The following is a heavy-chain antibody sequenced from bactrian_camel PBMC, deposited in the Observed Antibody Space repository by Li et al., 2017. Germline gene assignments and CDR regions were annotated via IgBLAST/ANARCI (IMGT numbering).Heavy chain of an antibody. J-gene: IGHJ6*01. V-gene: IGHV3S22*01. Sequence: LSCVASGVTSVPNCMGWFRQSPGAKREGVARLPNDGRIASYSDSVRGRFTISRDNTNNALYLRMVNLKPEDTAMYYCAANSLSCALGAWRLFRFWTQGTQVTVS. CDR1: GVTSVPNC. CDR3: AANSLSCALGAWRLFRF. CDR2: LPNDGRIA. D-gene: IGHD1*01.